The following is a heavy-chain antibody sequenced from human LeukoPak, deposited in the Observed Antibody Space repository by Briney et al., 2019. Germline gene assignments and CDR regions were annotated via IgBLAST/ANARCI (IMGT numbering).Heavy chain of an antibody. D-gene: IGHD5-12*01. CDR3: ARDLTVATITDAFDI. CDR2: ISAYNGNT. J-gene: IGHJ3*02. V-gene: IGHV1-18*01. CDR1: GYTFTSYG. Sequence: ASVKVSCKASGYTFTSYGISWVRQAPGQGRVGMGWISAYNGNTNYAQKLQDRVTMTTDTSTSTAYMELRSLRSDDTAVYYCARDLTVATITDAFDIWGQGTMVTVSS.